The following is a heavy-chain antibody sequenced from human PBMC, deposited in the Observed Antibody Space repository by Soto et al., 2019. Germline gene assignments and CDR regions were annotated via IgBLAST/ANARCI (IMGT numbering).Heavy chain of an antibody. V-gene: IGHV4-4*02. Sequence: SETLSLTCTLSGGSVRAPDWWNWVRQSPDKGLEWIAEVHISGHSNYNPSLRSRVSVSIDSSKNQFYLNLNSVTAADTTIYYCARVRQGCSANNCYFDPWGQGTQVTVSS. CDR2: VHISGHS. J-gene: IGHJ5*01. D-gene: IGHD1-1*01. CDR1: GGSVRAPDW. CDR3: ARVRQGCSANNCYFDP.